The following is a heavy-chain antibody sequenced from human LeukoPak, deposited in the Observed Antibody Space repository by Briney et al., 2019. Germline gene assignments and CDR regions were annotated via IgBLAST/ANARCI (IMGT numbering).Heavy chain of an antibody. D-gene: IGHD2-15*01. Sequence: ASVKVSCKVSGYTLTELCIHWVRHAPGKRLEWMGGFDPRDGETIYAQKFQGRVTMTKDTSTDTAYMELRSLTSADAAVYSCAWWPGYCSGGSCLPALDYWGQGTLVTVSS. J-gene: IGHJ4*02. CDR1: GYTLTELC. CDR2: FDPRDGET. CDR3: AWWPGYCSGGSCLPALDY. V-gene: IGHV1-24*01.